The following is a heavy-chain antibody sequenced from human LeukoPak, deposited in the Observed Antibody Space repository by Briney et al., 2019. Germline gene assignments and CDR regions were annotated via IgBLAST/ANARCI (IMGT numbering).Heavy chain of an antibody. Sequence: SQTLSLTCAISGDSVSSNSATWTWIRQSPSRGLEWLGGTYFRSKWYNDSAESVKSRISINPDTSKNQFSLQLSSVTPEDTAVYDCARGLLVGHPYYCAMDVWGQGATVSVSS. V-gene: IGHV6-1*01. CDR1: GDSVSSNSAT. D-gene: IGHD2-8*02. CDR3: ARGLLVGHPYYCAMDV. CDR2: TYFRSKWYN. J-gene: IGHJ6*02.